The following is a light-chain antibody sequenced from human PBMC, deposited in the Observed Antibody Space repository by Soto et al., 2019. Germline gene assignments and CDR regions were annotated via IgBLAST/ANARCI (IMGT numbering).Light chain of an antibody. Sequence: DIQMTQSPSSLSASVGDRVTIICRASQNIRNYLNWYQQRPGKAPNLLIYAASSLQSGVPSRFSGSGSGTNFSLTISNLQPEDFSTYYCQQSYRFSMNTFGQGTNLEIK. CDR3: QQSYRFSMNT. V-gene: IGKV1-39*01. CDR1: QNIRNY. CDR2: AAS. J-gene: IGKJ2*01.